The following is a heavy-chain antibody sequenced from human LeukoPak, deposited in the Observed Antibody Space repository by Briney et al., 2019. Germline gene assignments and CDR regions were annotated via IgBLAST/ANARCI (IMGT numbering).Heavy chain of an antibody. V-gene: IGHV1-2*02. J-gene: IGHJ3*02. CDR3: ARDGDAAAGYDAFDI. CDR1: GYTFSDYY. CDR2: INPNSGGT. D-gene: IGHD6-13*01. Sequence: ASVKVSCKTSGYTFSDYYIHWIRQAPGQGLEWVGWINPNSGGTNYAQKFQGRVTMTRETSINTAYMELSRLRYDDTAIYYCARDGDAAAGYDAFDIWGQGTMVTVSS.